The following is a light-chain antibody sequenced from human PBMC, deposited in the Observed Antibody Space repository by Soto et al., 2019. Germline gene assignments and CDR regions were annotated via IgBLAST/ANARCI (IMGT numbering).Light chain of an antibody. J-gene: IGKJ1*01. V-gene: IGKV1-12*01. CDR2: GAS. CDR1: QDITSR. CDR3: QHADGFPWT. Sequence: DIQMTKSPSSVSASVGDRVTITCRASQDITSRLAWYQQKPGKAPNLLISGASSLLSGVPSRFSGSGSGTDFTLTISSLQPEDFATYYCQHADGFPWTFGQGTKVEI.